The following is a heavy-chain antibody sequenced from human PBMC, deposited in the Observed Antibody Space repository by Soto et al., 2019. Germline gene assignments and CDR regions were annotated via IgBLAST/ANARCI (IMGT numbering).Heavy chain of an antibody. CDR2: IIPIFGTA. CDR3: AGHDYYDSSGYFPFDY. CDR1: GGTFSSYA. Sequence: GASVKVSCKASGGTFSSYAISWVRQAPGQGLEWMGGIIPIFGTANYAQKFQGRVTITADESTSTAYMELSSLRSEDTAVYYCAGHDYYDSSGYFPFDYWGQGTLVTVSS. V-gene: IGHV1-69*13. D-gene: IGHD3-22*01. J-gene: IGHJ4*02.